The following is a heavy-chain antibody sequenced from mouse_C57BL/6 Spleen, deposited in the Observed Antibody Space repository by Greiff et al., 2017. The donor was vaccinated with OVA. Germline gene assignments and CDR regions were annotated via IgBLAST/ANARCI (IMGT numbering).Heavy chain of an antibody. V-gene: IGHV14-1*01. CDR1: GFNIKDYY. D-gene: IGHD2-3*01. Sequence: EVQLQQSGAELVRPGASVKLSCTASGFNIKDYYMHWVKQRPEQGLEWIGRIDPEDGDTEYAPKFQGKATMTADTSSNTAYLQLSSLTSEDTAVYYCTTPLIGYSFAYWGQGTLVTVSA. CDR2: IDPEDGDT. J-gene: IGHJ3*01. CDR3: TTPLIGYSFAY.